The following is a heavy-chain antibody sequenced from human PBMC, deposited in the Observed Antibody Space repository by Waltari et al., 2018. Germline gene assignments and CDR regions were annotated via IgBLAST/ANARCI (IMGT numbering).Heavy chain of an antibody. Sequence: QVQLQESGPGLVRPSQNLSLICLVSGVSIRSGPYYWGWLRQHPGKGLEWIAHMYFSGSTYYNPSLKSRVTISADTSKNHFSLNLMSVTAADTAVYYCARVVGPSGYASFDHWGQGALVTVSS. V-gene: IGHV4-31*02. D-gene: IGHD5-12*01. CDR3: ARVVGPSGYASFDH. CDR1: GVSIRSGPYY. CDR2: MYFSGST. J-gene: IGHJ4*02.